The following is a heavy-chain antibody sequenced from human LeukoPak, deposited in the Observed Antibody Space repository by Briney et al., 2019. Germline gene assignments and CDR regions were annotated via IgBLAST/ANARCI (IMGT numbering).Heavy chain of an antibody. J-gene: IGHJ4*02. D-gene: IGHD2-8*02. CDR2: VDPVDSAA. CDR3: ARITGGSRYFDY. Sequence: ESLKISCKASGYSFISYWIGWVRQMPGKGLEWMGIVDPVDSAATYSPSFEGQVTISADRSIITAYLQWSSLKASDTAMYYCARITGGSRYFDYWGQGTLVTVSS. CDR1: GYSFISYW. V-gene: IGHV5-51*01.